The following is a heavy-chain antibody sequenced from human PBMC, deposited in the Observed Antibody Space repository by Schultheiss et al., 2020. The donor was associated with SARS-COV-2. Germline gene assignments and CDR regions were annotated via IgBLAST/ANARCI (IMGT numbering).Heavy chain of an antibody. J-gene: IGHJ6*02. V-gene: IGHV3-30*12. Sequence: GGPLRLSCAASGFTFSSYGMFWVRQTPDKGLEWVAVISYDGSNKYYADSVKGRFTISRDNSKNTLYLQMNSLRAEDSAVYYCARAAYGLGSSIYYGLDVWGQGTTVTVSS. CDR1: GFTFSSYG. D-gene: IGHD3-10*01. CDR3: ARAAYGLGSSIYYGLDV. CDR2: ISYDGSNK.